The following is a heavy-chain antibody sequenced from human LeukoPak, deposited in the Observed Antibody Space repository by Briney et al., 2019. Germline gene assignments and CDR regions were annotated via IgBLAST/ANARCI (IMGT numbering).Heavy chain of an antibody. D-gene: IGHD6-19*01. V-gene: IGHV3-21*01. CDR1: GFTFSSYS. J-gene: IGHJ4*02. CDR3: ARVTTQWLVSTIDY. CDR2: TSSSSSYI. Sequence: GGSLRLPCAASGFTFSSYSMNWVRQAPGKGLEWVSSTSSSSSYIYYADSVKGRFTISRDNAKNSLYLQMNSLRAEDTAVYYCARVTTQWLVSTIDYWGQGTLVTVSS.